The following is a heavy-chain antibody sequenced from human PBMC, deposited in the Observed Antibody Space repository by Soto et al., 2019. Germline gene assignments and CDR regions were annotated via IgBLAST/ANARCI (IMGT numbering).Heavy chain of an antibody. CDR1: GYSFTSYW. Sequence: PGESLNISCKGSGYSFTSYWIGWVRQMPGKGLEWMGIIYPGDSDTRYSPSFQGQVTISADKSISTAYLQWSSLKASDTAMYYCARSPMKDVTYYDFWSGYSTSPGHWFDPWGQGTLVTVSS. J-gene: IGHJ5*02. D-gene: IGHD3-3*01. CDR3: ARSPMKDVTYYDFWSGYSTSPGHWFDP. CDR2: IYPGDSDT. V-gene: IGHV5-51*01.